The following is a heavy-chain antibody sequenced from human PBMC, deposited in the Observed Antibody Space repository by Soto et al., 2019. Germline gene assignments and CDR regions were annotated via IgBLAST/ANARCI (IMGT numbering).Heavy chain of an antibody. CDR1: GGSISSYY. D-gene: IGHD6-13*01. J-gene: IGHJ5*02. Sequence: PSETLSLTGTVSGGSISSYYWSWIRQPPGKGLEWIGYIYYSGSTNYNPSLKSRVTISVDTSKNQFSLKLSSVTAADTAVYYCARNRGSSSLSWFDPWGQGTLVTVSS. CDR2: IYYSGST. CDR3: ARNRGSSSLSWFDP. V-gene: IGHV4-59*01.